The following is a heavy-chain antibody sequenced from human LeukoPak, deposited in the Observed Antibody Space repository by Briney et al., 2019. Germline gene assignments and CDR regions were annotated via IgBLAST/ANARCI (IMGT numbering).Heavy chain of an antibody. Sequence: GRSLRLSCAASGFTFSSYGMHWVRQAPGKGLEWVAVTWYDGSNKYYADSVKGRFTISRDNSKNTLYLQMNSLRAEDTAVYYCAKPMCGGDCYSPFGYWGQGTLVTVSS. J-gene: IGHJ4*02. V-gene: IGHV3-33*06. CDR2: TWYDGSNK. CDR3: AKPMCGGDCYSPFGY. D-gene: IGHD2-21*01. CDR1: GFTFSSYG.